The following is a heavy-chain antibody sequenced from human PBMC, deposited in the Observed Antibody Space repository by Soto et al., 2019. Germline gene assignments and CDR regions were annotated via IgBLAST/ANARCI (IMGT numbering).Heavy chain of an antibody. V-gene: IGHV3-9*02. CDR3: VKDMKWGGMTTIHYFDS. D-gene: IGHD4-17*01. CDR2: ISSNSATI. J-gene: IGHJ4*02. Sequence: EVQLVESGGGLVQPGRSLRLSCVASGFIADDYAMHWVRQAPGEGLEWVSGISSNSATINYADSVKGRFTISRDNAKNPLFLQMNSLRPEDTAFYYCVKDMKWGGMTTIHYFDSWGQGTLVTVSS. CDR1: GFIADDYA.